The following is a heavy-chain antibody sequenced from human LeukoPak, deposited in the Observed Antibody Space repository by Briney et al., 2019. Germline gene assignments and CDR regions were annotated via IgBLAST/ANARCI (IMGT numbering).Heavy chain of an antibody. Sequence: PGGSLRLSCAASGFTFSSYAMSWVRQAPGKGLEWVSDISGSGGSTYYADSVKGRFTISRDNSKNTLYLQMNSLRAEDTAVYYCAKDLRWDIVGATLDYWGQGTLVTVSS. CDR1: GFTFSSYA. V-gene: IGHV3-23*01. D-gene: IGHD1-26*01. CDR3: AKDLRWDIVGATLDY. CDR2: ISGSGGST. J-gene: IGHJ4*02.